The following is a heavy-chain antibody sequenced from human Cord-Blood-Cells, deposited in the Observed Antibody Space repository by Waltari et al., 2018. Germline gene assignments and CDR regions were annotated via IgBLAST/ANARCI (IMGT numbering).Heavy chain of an antibody. Sequence: QVQLQQWGAGLLKPSETLSLTCAVYGGSFSGYYWSWIRQPPGKGLEWIGEINHSGSTNDNPSLKSRVTRSVDTSKNQFSLKLSSVTAADTAVYYCARASSLYCSSTSCYDAFDIWGQGTMVTVSS. CDR2: INHSGST. V-gene: IGHV4-34*01. D-gene: IGHD2-2*01. J-gene: IGHJ3*02. CDR1: GGSFSGYY. CDR3: ARASSLYCSSTSCYDAFDI.